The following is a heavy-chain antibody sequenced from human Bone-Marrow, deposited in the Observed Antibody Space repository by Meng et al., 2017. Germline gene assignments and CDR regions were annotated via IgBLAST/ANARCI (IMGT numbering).Heavy chain of an antibody. CDR3: ARVGSNGSGSYYYYYYGMDV. V-gene: IGHV3-23*01. J-gene: IGHJ6*02. Sequence: GESLKISCAASGFTFSSYAMSWVRQAPGKGLEWVSAISGSGGSTYYADSVKGRFTISRDNAKNSLYLQMNSLRAEGTAVYYCARVGSNGSGSYYYYYYGMDVWGQGTTVTVSS. CDR1: GFTFSSYA. D-gene: IGHD3-10*01. CDR2: ISGSGGST.